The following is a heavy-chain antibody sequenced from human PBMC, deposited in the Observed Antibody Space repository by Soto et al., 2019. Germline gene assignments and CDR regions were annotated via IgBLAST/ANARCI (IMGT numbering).Heavy chain of an antibody. CDR2: IDGAGGSL. CDR3: AMSTGSFHADFDF. Sequence: ETQLVESGGGLVQPGRSLRLACRNSGFIFNDYAMHWVRQAPGKGLKWVAGIDGAGGSLDYSDSVKGRFTISGDNAENSLFLQMERLRADDTAVYYWAMSTGSFHADFDFWGQGTQVTVSS. J-gene: IGHJ4*02. D-gene: IGHD1-26*01. CDR1: GFIFNDYA. V-gene: IGHV3-9*01.